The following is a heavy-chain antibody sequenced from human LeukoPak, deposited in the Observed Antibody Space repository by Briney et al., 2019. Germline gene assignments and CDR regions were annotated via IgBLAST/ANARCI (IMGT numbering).Heavy chain of an antibody. D-gene: IGHD1-26*01. CDR2: ISSSSSYI. CDR1: GFTFSSYA. Sequence: GGSLRLSCAASGFTFSSYAMSWVRQAPGKGLEWVSSISSSSSYIYYADSVKGRFTISRDNAKNSLYLQMNSLRAEDTAVYYCARDMYGGPSCFDIWGQGTMVTVSS. V-gene: IGHV3-21*01. J-gene: IGHJ3*02. CDR3: ARDMYGGPSCFDI.